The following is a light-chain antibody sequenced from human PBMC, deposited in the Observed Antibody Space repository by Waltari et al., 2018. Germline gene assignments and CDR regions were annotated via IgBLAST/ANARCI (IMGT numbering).Light chain of an antibody. CDR1: QSISSW. V-gene: IGKV1-5*03. Sequence: DIQMTQSPSPLSASVGDRVTITCRASQSISSWLAWYQQKPGKAPKFLIYKASNLESGVPSRFSGSGSGTEFTLTISSLQPDDFATYYCQHYNSFPWTFGQGTKVEIK. J-gene: IGKJ1*01. CDR3: QHYNSFPWT. CDR2: KAS.